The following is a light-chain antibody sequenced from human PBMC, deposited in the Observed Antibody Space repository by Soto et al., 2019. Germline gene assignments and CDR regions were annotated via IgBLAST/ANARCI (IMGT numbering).Light chain of an antibody. Sequence: EIVITQSPHTLAVTQWERDTLSCSASQSVSSNLAWYQQTPGQALRLLIYGASTRATGIPARFSGSGSGTEFTLTISSLQSEDLAVYYCQQYNNWPPITFCQGTRLEIK. V-gene: IGKV3-15*01. CDR2: GAS. CDR1: QSVSSN. CDR3: QQYNNWPPIT. J-gene: IGKJ5*01.